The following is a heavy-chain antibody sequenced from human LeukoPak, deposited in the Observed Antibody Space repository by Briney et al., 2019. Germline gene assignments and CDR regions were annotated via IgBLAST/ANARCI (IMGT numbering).Heavy chain of an antibody. J-gene: IGHJ3*02. D-gene: IGHD4/OR15-4a*01. CDR3: AKRCSCDYGKRAFDI. Sequence: GGSLRLSCAASGFTFSSYGMHWVRQAPGKGLEWVAVISYDGSNKYYADSVKGRFTISRDNSKNTLYLQMNSLRAEDTAVYYCAKRCSCDYGKRAFDIWGQGTMVTVSS. V-gene: IGHV3-30*18. CDR1: GFTFSSYG. CDR2: ISYDGSNK.